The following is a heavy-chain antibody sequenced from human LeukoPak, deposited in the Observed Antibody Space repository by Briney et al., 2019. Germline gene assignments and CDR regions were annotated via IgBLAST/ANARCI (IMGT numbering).Heavy chain of an antibody. CDR1: GFTFDDYA. CDR3: AKDGSSWYMASSDY. V-gene: IGHV3-23*01. CDR2: ISGSGGST. D-gene: IGHD6-13*01. Sequence: GGSLRLSCAASGFTFDDYAMHWVRQAPGKGLEWVSAISGSGGSTYYADSVKGRFTISRDNSKNTLYLQMNSLRAEDTAVYYCAKDGSSWYMASSDYWGQGTLVTVSS. J-gene: IGHJ4*02.